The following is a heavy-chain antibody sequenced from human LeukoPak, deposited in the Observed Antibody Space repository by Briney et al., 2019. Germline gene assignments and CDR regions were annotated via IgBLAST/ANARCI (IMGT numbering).Heavy chain of an antibody. CDR2: IIPISGTA. J-gene: IGHJ4*02. V-gene: IGHV1-69*05. CDR3: ASFEQGFFDY. Sequence: SVKVSCKASGGTFSSYTISWVRQAPGHGLEWMGGIIPISGTANYAQKFQGRVTITTDESTSTAYMELSSLRSEDTAVYYCASFEQGFFDYWGQGTLVTVSS. D-gene: IGHD3-9*01. CDR1: GGTFSSYT.